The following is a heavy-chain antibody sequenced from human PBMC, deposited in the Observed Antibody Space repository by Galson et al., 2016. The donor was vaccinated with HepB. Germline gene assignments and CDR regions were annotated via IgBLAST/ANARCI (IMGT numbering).Heavy chain of an antibody. CDR1: GFTFSASV. CDR3: AAEMRMANTAFDV. CDR2: IVVGSGNT. Sequence: SVKVSCKASGFTFSASVVHWVRQARGQPLEWIGWIVVGSGNTQYAQQFQERVIISRDMTTSTASLELSSLRHEDTAVYYCAAEMRMANTAFDVWGQGTMVTV. V-gene: IGHV1-58*01. J-gene: IGHJ3*01. D-gene: IGHD1/OR15-1a*01.